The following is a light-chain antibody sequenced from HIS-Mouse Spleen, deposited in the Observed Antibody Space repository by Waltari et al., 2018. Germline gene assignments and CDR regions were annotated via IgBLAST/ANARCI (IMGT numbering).Light chain of an antibody. Sequence: SYELTQPPSASVSPGQTARITCSGDAFPTTYAYWYQQKSGQAPVLVIYEDSKRPSGIPERFSGSSSGTMATLTISGAQVEDEADYYCYSTDSSGNHRVFGGGTKLTVL. V-gene: IGLV3-10*01. CDR1: AFPTTY. J-gene: IGLJ2*01. CDR2: EDS. CDR3: YSTDSSGNHRV.